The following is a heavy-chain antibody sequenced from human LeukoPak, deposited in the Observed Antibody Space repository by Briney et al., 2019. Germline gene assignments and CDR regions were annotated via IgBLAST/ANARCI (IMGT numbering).Heavy chain of an antibody. CDR3: ARIGVAGTLDN. V-gene: IGHV3-30*03. CDR1: GFTFTSYG. D-gene: IGHD6-19*01. J-gene: IGHJ4*02. CDR2: ITYDGYYK. Sequence: GTSLRLSCAASGFTFTSYGMHWVRQAPGKGLEWVALITYDGYYKYYSDSVKGRFTISSDTSKNTLYLQMNSLRDEDTSVYYCARIGVAGTLDNWGQGTLVTVSS.